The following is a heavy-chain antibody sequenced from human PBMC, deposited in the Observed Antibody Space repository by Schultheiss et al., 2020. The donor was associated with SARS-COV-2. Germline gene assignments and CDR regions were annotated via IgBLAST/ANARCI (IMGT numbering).Heavy chain of an antibody. CDR3: ARVSYDTLTGYMDV. J-gene: IGHJ6*03. CDR1: GGSISSYY. D-gene: IGHD3-3*01. CDR2: INHSGST. V-gene: IGHV4-34*01. Sequence: SETLSLTCTVSGGSISSYYWSWIRQPPGKGLEWIGEINHSGSTNYNPSLKSRVTISVDTSKNQFSLKLSSVTAADTAVYYCARVSYDTLTGYMDVWGKGTTVTVSS.